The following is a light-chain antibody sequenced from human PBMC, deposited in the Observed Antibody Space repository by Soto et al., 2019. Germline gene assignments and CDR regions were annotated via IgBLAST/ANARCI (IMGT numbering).Light chain of an antibody. CDR2: AAS. CDR1: QSISSW. CDR3: QHYNSYPRT. J-gene: IGKJ5*01. V-gene: IGKV1-5*01. Sequence: DIQMTQFPSTLSASPGARATITCRASQSISSWLAWYQQKQGKAPKLLMYAASSWDGGAPSRGSGSGSGTEFIITSSRLHDDDFAYYYHQHYNSYPRTFGQGTRLEIK.